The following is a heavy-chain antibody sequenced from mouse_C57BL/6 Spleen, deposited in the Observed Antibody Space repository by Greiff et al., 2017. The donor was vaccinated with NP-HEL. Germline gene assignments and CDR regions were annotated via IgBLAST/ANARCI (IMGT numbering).Heavy chain of an antibody. CDR2: INPSTGGT. Sequence: EVQLQQSGPELVKPGASVKISCKASGYSFTGYYMNWVKQSPEKSLEWIGEINPSTGGTTYNQKFKAKATLTVDKSSSTAYMQLKSLTSEDSAVYYCARSGAPGYFDVWGTGTTVTVSS. CDR1: GYSFTGYY. J-gene: IGHJ1*03. V-gene: IGHV1-42*01. D-gene: IGHD3-1*01. CDR3: ARSGAPGYFDV.